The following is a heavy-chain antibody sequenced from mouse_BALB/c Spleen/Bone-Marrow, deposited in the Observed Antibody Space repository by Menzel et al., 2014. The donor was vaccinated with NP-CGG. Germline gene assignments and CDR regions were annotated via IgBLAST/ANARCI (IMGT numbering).Heavy chain of an antibody. V-gene: IGHV5-9-4*01. CDR3: ARDSSGYFDY. CDR1: GFTFSYYG. Sequence: EVQRVESGGGLVKPGGSLKLSCAASGFTFSYYGMSWVRQSPEKRLEWAAEISSGGSYTYYPDTVTGRFTISRDNAKNTLYLEMSSLRSEDTAMYYCARDSSGYFDYWGQGTTLTVSS. CDR2: ISSGGSYT. J-gene: IGHJ2*01. D-gene: IGHD3-1*01.